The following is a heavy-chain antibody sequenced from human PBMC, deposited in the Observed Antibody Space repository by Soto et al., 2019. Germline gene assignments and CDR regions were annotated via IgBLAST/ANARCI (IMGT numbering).Heavy chain of an antibody. V-gene: IGHV1-18*01. CDR3: ARNVNSGFDY. CDR1: GYTFTDYS. J-gene: IGHJ4*02. D-gene: IGHD1-20*01. Sequence: ASVQVSCKASGYTFTDYSISWVRQAPGQGPEWMGCINPNSVRTSYAQMFQGRVTMTGDTSTNTVYMELNSLRSEDTAVYYCARNVNSGFDYWGQGTLVTVSS. CDR2: INPNSVRT.